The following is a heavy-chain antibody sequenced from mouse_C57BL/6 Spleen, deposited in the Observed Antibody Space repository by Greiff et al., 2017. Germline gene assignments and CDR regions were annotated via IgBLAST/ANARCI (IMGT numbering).Heavy chain of an antibody. CDR2: IYPRDGSP. V-gene: IGHV1-78*01. CDR1: GYTFTDHT. CDR3: AREGYGSSYWYFDV. J-gene: IGHJ1*03. Sequence: VKLQESDAELVKPGASVKISCKVSGYTFTDHTIHWMKQRPEQGLEWIGYIYPRDGSPKYNEKFKGKDTLTAAKSSSTAYMQLNSLTSEDSAVYFCAREGYGSSYWYFDVWGTGTTVTVSS. D-gene: IGHD1-1*01.